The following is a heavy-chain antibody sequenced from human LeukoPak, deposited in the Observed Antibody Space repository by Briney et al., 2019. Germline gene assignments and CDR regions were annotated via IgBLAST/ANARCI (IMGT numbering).Heavy chain of an antibody. CDR2: IWYDGSNK. J-gene: IGHJ4*02. CDR1: GFTFSSYG. V-gene: IGHV3-33*06. D-gene: IGHD2-21*01. CDR3: AKDFRIGYSAHFDY. Sequence: GGSLRLSCAASGFTFSSYGMHWVRQAPGKGLEWVAVIWYDGSNKYYADSVKGRFTISRDNSKNTLYLQMNSLRAEDTAVYYCAKDFRIGYSAHFDYWGQGALVTVSS.